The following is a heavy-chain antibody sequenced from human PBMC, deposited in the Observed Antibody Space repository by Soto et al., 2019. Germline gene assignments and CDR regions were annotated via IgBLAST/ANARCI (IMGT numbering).Heavy chain of an antibody. CDR1: GFTFGSYA. CDR2: ISGSGGST. V-gene: IGHV3-23*01. CDR3: AKLSSGSGSFIFDY. D-gene: IGHD3-10*01. Sequence: GGSLRLSCAASGFTFGSYAMSWVRQAPGKGLEWVTAISGSGGSTYYADSVKGRFTISRDNSKNTLYLQMNSLRAEDTAVYYCAKLSSGSGSFIFDYWGQGTLVTVSS. J-gene: IGHJ4*02.